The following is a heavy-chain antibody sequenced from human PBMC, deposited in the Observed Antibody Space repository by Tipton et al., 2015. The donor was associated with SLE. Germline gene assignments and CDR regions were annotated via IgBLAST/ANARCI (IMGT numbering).Heavy chain of an antibody. CDR2: IYSGGST. J-gene: IGHJ5*02. D-gene: IGHD4-23*01. Sequence: SLRLSCAASGFTVSSNYMSWVRQAPGKGLEWVSVIYSGGSTYYADSVKGRFTISRDNSKNTLYLQMNSLRAEDTAVYYCARGQGSGNYGSWFDPWGQGTLVTVSS. CDR1: GFTVSSNY. V-gene: IGHV3-53*01. CDR3: ARGQGSGNYGSWFDP.